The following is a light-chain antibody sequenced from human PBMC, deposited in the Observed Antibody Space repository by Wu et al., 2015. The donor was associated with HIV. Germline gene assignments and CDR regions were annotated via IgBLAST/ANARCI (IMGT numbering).Light chain of an antibody. Sequence: VVLTQSPGTLSLSPGEGATLSCRASQSVRSSYLVWYQQKPGQSPRLLIYGASRRATGIPDRFSGSGSGTDFTLTISRLEPEDFALYYCQQHASSPPITFGQGTRLEIK. J-gene: IGKJ5*01. V-gene: IGKV3-20*01. CDR1: QSVRSSY. CDR3: QQHASSPPIT. CDR2: GAS.